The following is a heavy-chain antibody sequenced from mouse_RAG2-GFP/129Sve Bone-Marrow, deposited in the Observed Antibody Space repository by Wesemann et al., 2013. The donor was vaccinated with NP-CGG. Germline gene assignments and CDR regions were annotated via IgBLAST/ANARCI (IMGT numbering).Heavy chain of an antibody. CDR3: ARFTTDYYAMDY. CDR1: GFTFSSYG. V-gene: IGHV5-6*01. CDR2: ISSGGSYT. D-gene: IGHD1-1*01. Sequence: VQLVESGGDLVNPGGSLKLSCAASGFTFSSYGMSWVRQTPDKRLEWVATISSGGSYTYYPDSVKGRFTISRDNAKNTLNLQMSRLKSEDTAMYYCARFTTDYYAMDYWGSRNLSHRLL. J-gene: IGHJ4*01.